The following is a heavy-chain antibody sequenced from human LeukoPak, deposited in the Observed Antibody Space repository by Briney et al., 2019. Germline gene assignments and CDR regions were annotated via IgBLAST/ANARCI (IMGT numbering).Heavy chain of an antibody. Sequence: GESLKISCKGSGYSFTSYWIGWVRQMPGKGLEWMGIIYPGDSVTRYRPSFQGQVTISADKSISTAYLQWSSLKASDTAMYYCARRPVDGGNSYWYFDLWGRGTLVTVSS. V-gene: IGHV5-51*01. CDR1: GYSFTSYW. CDR3: ARRPVDGGNSYWYFDL. J-gene: IGHJ2*01. D-gene: IGHD4-23*01. CDR2: IYPGDSVT.